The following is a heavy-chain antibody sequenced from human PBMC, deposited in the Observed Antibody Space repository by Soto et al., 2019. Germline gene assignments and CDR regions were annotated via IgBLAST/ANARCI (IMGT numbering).Heavy chain of an antibody. CDR3: ARGTGLLWFGEIYYYYGMDV. Sequence: PSETLSLTCAVYGGSFSGYYWSWIRQPPGKGLEWIREINHSGSTNYNPSLKSRVTISVDTSKNQFSLKLSSVTAADTAVYYCARGTGLLWFGEIYYYYGMDVWGQGTTVTVSS. CDR2: INHSGST. J-gene: IGHJ6*02. CDR1: GGSFSGYY. V-gene: IGHV4-34*01. D-gene: IGHD3-10*01.